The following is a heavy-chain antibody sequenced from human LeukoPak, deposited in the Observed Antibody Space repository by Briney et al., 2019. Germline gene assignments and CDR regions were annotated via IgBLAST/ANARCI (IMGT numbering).Heavy chain of an antibody. D-gene: IGHD3-22*01. CDR3: ARENPSGYYNRPIDY. CDR2: IYYSGSI. J-gene: IGHJ4*02. CDR1: GASISSYY. V-gene: IGHV4-59*01. Sequence: SETLSLTCTVSGASISSYYWSRIRQPPGKGLEWIGDIYYSGSIKYNPSLKSRVTMSVDTSKNQFSLKLSSVTAADTAIYYCARENPSGYYNRPIDYWGQGTLVTVSS.